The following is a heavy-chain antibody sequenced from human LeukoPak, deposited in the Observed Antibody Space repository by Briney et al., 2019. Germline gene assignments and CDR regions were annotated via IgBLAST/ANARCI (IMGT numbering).Heavy chain of an antibody. CDR1: GSTFSSYA. CDR3: ADEYYYGLGGAYYFDY. CDR2: ISGSGGST. Sequence: GGSLRVSCAASGSTFSSYALSWVRQAPGKRLEWVSAISGSGGSTYYADSVKGRFTISRDNSKNTLYLQRNSMRAEDTAVYYCADEYYYGLGGAYYFDYWGQGTLVTVSS. D-gene: IGHD3-10*01. J-gene: IGHJ4*02. V-gene: IGHV3-23*01.